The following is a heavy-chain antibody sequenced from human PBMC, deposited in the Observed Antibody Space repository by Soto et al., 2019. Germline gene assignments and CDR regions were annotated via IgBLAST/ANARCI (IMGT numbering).Heavy chain of an antibody. D-gene: IGHD5-12*01. CDR3: ARGEWLRYAFDI. CDR2: FDPEDGET. V-gene: IGHV1-24*01. J-gene: IGHJ3*02. CDR1: GYTLTELS. Sequence: ASVKVSCKVSGYTLTELSMHWVRQAPGKGLEWMGGFDPEDGETIYAQKFQGRVTMTEDTSTGTAYMELSSLRSEDTAVYYCARGEWLRYAFDIWGQGTMVTVSS.